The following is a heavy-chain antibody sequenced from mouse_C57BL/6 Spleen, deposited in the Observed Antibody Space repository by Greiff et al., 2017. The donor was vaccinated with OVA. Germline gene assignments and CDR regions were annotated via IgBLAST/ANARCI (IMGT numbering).Heavy chain of an antibody. V-gene: IGHV1-54*01. D-gene: IGHD1-1*01. Sequence: QVQLQQSGAELVRPGTSVKVSCKASGYAFTNYLIEWVKQRPGQGLEWIGVINPGSGGTNYNEKFKGKATLTADKSSSTAYMQLSSLTSEDSAVYFCARWIYYYGSSYDYFDYWGQGTTLTVSS. CDR2: INPGSGGT. CDR1: GYAFTNYL. J-gene: IGHJ2*01. CDR3: ARWIYYYGSSYDYFDY.